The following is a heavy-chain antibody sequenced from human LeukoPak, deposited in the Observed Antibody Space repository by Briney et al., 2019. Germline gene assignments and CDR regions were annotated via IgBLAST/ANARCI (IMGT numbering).Heavy chain of an antibody. CDR1: GFTFSSYA. D-gene: IGHD2-2*01. V-gene: IGHV3-30-3*01. CDR3: ARPPVLCSSTSCYFGY. Sequence: GGSLRLSCAASGFTFSSYAMHWVRQAPGKGLEWVAVISYDGSNKYYADSVKGRFTISRDNSKNTLYLQMNSLRAEDTAVYYCARPPVLCSSTSCYFGYWGQGTLVTVSS. CDR2: ISYDGSNK. J-gene: IGHJ4*02.